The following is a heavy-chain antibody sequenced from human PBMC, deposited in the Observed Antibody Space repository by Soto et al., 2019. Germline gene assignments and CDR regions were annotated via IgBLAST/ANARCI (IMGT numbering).Heavy chain of an antibody. CDR3: ARDGTGAPVWGNYRADY. V-gene: IGHV3-7*03. CDR1: GFTFSRYW. Sequence: HPGGSLRLSCVASGFTFSRYWMSWVRQAPGKGLEWVANIKQDGSEKYYVDSVKGRFTISRDNAKNSLYLQMNSLRVDDTALYYCARDGTGAPVWGNYRADYWGHGALVTVSS. CDR2: IKQDGSEK. J-gene: IGHJ4*01. D-gene: IGHD3-16*02.